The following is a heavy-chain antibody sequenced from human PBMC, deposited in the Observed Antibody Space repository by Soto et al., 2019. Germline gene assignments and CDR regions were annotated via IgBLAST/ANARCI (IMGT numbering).Heavy chain of an antibody. Sequence: GPGPWQTSETLSLTCNVSGGPIKTGDYYWNWIRQPPGKGLEWIGYVFYSGATNYSPSLKSRAAISMDTSKNQFSLSLTSVTAADTAVYYCARAGFSYGHLLFWGQGIRVTVSS. J-gene: IGHJ4*02. D-gene: IGHD3-10*01. CDR1: GGPIKTGDYY. CDR3: ARAGFSYGHLLF. V-gene: IGHV4-30-4*01. CDR2: VFYSGAT.